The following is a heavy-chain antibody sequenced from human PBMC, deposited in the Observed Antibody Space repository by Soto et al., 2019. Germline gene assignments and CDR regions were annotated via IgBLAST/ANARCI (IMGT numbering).Heavy chain of an antibody. D-gene: IGHD3-16*01. CDR1: GGSISSSSYY. CDR3: AKDWALEDYYYGMDV. J-gene: IGHJ6*02. Sequence: PSETLSLTCTVSGGSISSSSYYWGWIRQPPGKGLEWIGSIYYSGSTYYNPSLKSRVTISVDTSKNQFSLKLSSVTAADTAVYYCAKDWALEDYYYGMDVWGQGTTVTVSS. V-gene: IGHV4-39*02. CDR2: IYYSGST.